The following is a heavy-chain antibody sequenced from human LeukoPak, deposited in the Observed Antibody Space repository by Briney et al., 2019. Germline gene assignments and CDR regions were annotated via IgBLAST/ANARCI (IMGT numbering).Heavy chain of an antibody. CDR2: INHSGST. D-gene: IGHD2-21*02. Sequence: SETLSLTCAVYGRSFSGYYWSWIRQPPGKGLEWIGEINHSGSTNYNPSLKSRVTISVDTSKNQFSLKLSSVTAADTAVYYCARVAGDAYCGGDCYSNDYWGQGTLVTVSS. CDR3: ARVAGDAYCGGDCYSNDY. CDR1: GRSFSGYY. V-gene: IGHV4-34*01. J-gene: IGHJ4*02.